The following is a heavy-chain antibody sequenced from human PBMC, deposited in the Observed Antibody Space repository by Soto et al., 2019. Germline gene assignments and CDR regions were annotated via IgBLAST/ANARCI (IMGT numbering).Heavy chain of an antibody. V-gene: IGHV2-5*02. Sequence: QITLKESGPPLVKPTQTLTLTCTFSGFSLSTSGVGVGWIRQPPGKALEWLALIYWDDDKRYSPSLKSRLTITKDTAKNQVVLTMTNMDPVDTGTYYCAHSEIRVRVWFGEFSTWGQGTLVTVSS. J-gene: IGHJ5*02. CDR1: GFSLSTSGVG. D-gene: IGHD3-10*01. CDR3: AHSEIRVRVWFGEFST. CDR2: IYWDDDK.